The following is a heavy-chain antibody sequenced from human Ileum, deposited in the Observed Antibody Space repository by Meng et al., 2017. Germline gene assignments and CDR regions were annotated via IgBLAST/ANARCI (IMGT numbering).Heavy chain of an antibody. CDR2: VSTYNDDT. D-gene: IGHD4-17*01. V-gene: IGHV1-18*01. J-gene: IGHJ4*02. CDR3: ARDQIGDYVWDY. Sequence: QVQLVQSGAEVKKPGVSVKVSCKASGYTFTSTNYGISWMRQAPGQGLEWMGWVSTYNDDTNHVQKFQDRVTMTTDTSTSTVYMELRSLRSDDTAVYYCARDQIGDYVWDYWGRGTLVTVSS. CDR1: GYTFTSTNYG.